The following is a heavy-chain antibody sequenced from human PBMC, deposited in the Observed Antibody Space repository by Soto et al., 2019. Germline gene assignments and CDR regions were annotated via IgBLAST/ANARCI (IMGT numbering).Heavy chain of an antibody. CDR2: IYPGDSDT. Sequence: PGESLKISCKGSGYSFTSYWIGWVRQMPGKGLEWMGIIYPGDSDTRYSPSFQGQVTISAYKSISTASLKLSSVTAADTAVYYCASSNIAAAGFYYYGMDVWGRGTTVTVSS. D-gene: IGHD6-13*01. CDR1: GYSFTSYW. J-gene: IGHJ6*02. V-gene: IGHV5-51*01. CDR3: ASSNIAAAGFYYYGMDV.